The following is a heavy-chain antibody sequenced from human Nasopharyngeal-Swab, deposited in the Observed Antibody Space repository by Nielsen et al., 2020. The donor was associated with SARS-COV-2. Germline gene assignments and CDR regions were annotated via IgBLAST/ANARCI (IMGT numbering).Heavy chain of an antibody. CDR3: AKGGYSGYDPLGMDV. V-gene: IGHV3-30-3*02. Sequence: VRQAPGKGLEWVAVISYDGSNKYYADSVKSRFTISRDNSKNTLYLQMNSLRAEDTAVYYCAKGGYSGYDPLGMDVWGQGTTVTVSS. D-gene: IGHD5-12*01. CDR2: ISYDGSNK. J-gene: IGHJ6*02.